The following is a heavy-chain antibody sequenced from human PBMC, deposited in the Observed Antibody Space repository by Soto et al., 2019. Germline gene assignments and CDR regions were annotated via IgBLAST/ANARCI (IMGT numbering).Heavy chain of an antibody. CDR2: INHSGST. D-gene: IGHD3-22*01. V-gene: IGHV4-34*01. Sequence: QVQLQQWGAGLLKPSETLSLTCAVYGGSFSGYYWSWMRQPPGKGLEWIGEINHSGSTNYNPSLKTRVTISLDTSKDQFSLKLSSVTAADTAVYYCARDYYDSSGRPTIDYWGQGTLVTVSS. CDR3: ARDYYDSSGRPTIDY. J-gene: IGHJ4*02. CDR1: GGSFSGYY.